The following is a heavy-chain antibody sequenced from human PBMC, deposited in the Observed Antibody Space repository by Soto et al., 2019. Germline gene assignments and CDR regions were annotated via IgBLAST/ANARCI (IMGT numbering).Heavy chain of an antibody. D-gene: IGHD7-27*01. CDR1: GFTFSSYA. J-gene: IGHJ3*02. CDR3: AKDQLGILANAFDI. CDR2: ISGSGGST. V-gene: IGHV3-23*01. Sequence: GESLKISCAASGFTFSSYAMSWVRQAPGKGLEWVSAISGSGGSTYYADSVKGRFTISRDNSKNTLYLQMNSLRAEDTAVYYCAKDQLGILANAFDIWGQGTMVTVSS.